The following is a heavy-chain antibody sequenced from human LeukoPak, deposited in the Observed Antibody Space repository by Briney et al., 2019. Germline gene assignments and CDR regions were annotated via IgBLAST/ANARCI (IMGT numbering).Heavy chain of an antibody. D-gene: IGHD5-24*01. CDR1: GGSIATYY. Sequence: SETLSLICTVSGGSIATYYWTWLRQPPGKALEWIGFVYYSGITKYNPSLESRVTISLDASKNQFSLKLNSATAADTAVYYCARRVATKPKYCFDSWGRGTLVTVSS. V-gene: IGHV4-59*08. CDR3: ARRVATKPKYCFDS. J-gene: IGHJ4*02. CDR2: VYYSGIT.